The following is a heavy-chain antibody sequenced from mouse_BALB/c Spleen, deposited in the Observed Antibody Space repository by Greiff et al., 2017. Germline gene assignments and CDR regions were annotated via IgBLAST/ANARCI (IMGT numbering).Heavy chain of an antibody. CDR2: IWAGGST. V-gene: IGHV2-9*02. CDR1: GFSLTSYG. D-gene: IGHD2-14*01. CDR3: AREGVRRYWYFDV. Sequence: QVQLQQSGPGLVAPSQSLSITCTVSGFSLTSYGVHWVRQPPGKGLEWLGVIWAGGSTNYNSALMSRLSISKDNSKSQVFLKMNSLQTDDTAMYYCAREGVRRYWYFDVWGAGTTVTVSS. J-gene: IGHJ1*01.